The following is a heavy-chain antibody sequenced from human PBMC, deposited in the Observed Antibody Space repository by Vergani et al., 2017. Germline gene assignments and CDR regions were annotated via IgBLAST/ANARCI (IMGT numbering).Heavy chain of an antibody. D-gene: IGHD1-26*01. Sequence: EVQLLESGGSLKQPGGSVRLSCAASGFTFSTYAMHWVRQAPGKGLEWVSALTGGGGSTYYADSFKGRFIISRDNSRDTLYLQMNSRRPKDTATYYCVKDAGSYENFFDSWGQGTLVTVSS. CDR1: GFTFSTYA. J-gene: IGHJ4*02. CDR3: VKDAGSYENFFDS. CDR2: LTGGGGST. V-gene: IGHV3-23*01.